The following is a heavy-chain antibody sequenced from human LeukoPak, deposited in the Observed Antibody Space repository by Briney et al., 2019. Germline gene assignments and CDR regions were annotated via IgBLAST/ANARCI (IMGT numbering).Heavy chain of an antibody. CDR1: GFTFSSYW. J-gene: IGHJ4*02. V-gene: IGHV3-74*01. Sequence: GGSLRLSCAASGFTFSSYWMNWVRQAPGKGLLWVSRINSDGSSTSYADSVKGRFTISRDNAKNTLYLQMNSLRAEDTAVYYCARRMAAAAAPYYFDYWGQGTLVTVSS. CDR2: INSDGSST. D-gene: IGHD6-13*01. CDR3: ARRMAAAAAPYYFDY.